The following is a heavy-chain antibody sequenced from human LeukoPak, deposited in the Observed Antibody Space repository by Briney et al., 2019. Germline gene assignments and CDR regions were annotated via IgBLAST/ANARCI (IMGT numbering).Heavy chain of an antibody. Sequence: GGSLRLSCAASGFTFSSHAMSWVRQAPGKGLQWVSSISANTDRTYYADSVKGRFTISGDNFKNTLYLQMNSLRAEDTAVYYCTTDWRNEPSCAGDCLEYWGQGALVTVSS. V-gene: IGHV3-23*01. CDR2: ISANTDRT. CDR1: GFTFSSHA. J-gene: IGHJ4*02. D-gene: IGHD2-21*02. CDR3: TTDWRNEPSCAGDCLEY.